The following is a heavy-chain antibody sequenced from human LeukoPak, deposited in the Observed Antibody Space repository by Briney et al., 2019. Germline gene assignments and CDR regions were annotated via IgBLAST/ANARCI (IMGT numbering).Heavy chain of an antibody. CDR3: AHNSQIGFGDLYPEGNSGSDP. D-gene: IGHD3-10*01. CDR1: GFSLSTSGVG. V-gene: IGHV2-5*01. CDR2: IYWNDDK. J-gene: IGHJ5*02. Sequence: ESGPTLVNPTQTLTLTCTFSGFSLSTSGVGVGWIRQPPGKALEWLALIYWNDDKRYSPSLKSRLTLTKDTSKNQVFLTMTNMDPVDTATNTLAHNSQIGFGDLYPEGNSGSDPWAREPWSPPPQ.